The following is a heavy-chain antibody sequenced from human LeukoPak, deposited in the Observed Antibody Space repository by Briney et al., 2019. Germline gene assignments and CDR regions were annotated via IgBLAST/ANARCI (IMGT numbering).Heavy chain of an antibody. V-gene: IGHV4-59*08. D-gene: IGHD4-17*01. CDR3: ARHQGYGDYGYYYYYGMDV. CDR1: GGSISSYY. Sequence: PSETLSLTCTVSGGSISSYYWSWIRQPPGKGLEWIGYIYYSGSTNYNPSLKSRVTISVDTSKNQFSLKLSSVTAADTAVYYCARHQGYGDYGYYYYYGMDVWGQGTTVAVSS. J-gene: IGHJ6*02. CDR2: IYYSGST.